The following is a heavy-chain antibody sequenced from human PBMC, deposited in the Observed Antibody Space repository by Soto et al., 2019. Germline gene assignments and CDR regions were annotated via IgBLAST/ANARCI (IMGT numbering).Heavy chain of an antibody. J-gene: IGHJ4*02. CDR3: ARYSPLGASAAS. D-gene: IGHD2-2*01. Sequence: SETLSLTCTVSGGSISSSNYCWGCLRQPPGKGLEWIASIYYTGSTYYNPSLKSRVTMSVDTSKNQFSLKLSSVTAADTAVYYCARYSPLGASAASWGQGTLVTVSS. V-gene: IGHV4-39*01. CDR1: GGSISSSNYC. CDR2: IYYTGST.